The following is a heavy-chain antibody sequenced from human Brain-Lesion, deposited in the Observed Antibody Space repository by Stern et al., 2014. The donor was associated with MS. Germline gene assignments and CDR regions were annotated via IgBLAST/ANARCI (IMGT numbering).Heavy chain of an antibody. J-gene: IGHJ4*02. CDR1: GNTFTNRH. D-gene: IGHD4-17*01. CDR2: ITPFTGNT. Sequence: QVQLVQSGAEVKKTGSSVKVSCQASGNTFTNRHLHRVRQAPGQALEWLAWITPFTGNTHYAQDFPDRVTITMDRSMSTAYRDLSSLRSDDTAIYFCAEGGSYGFVYWGQGTLVTVSS. CDR3: AEGGSYGFVY. V-gene: IGHV1-45*02.